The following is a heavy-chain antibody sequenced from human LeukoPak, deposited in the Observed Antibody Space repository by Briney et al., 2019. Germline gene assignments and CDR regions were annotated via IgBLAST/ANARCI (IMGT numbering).Heavy chain of an antibody. D-gene: IGHD5-18*01. J-gene: IGHJ6*02. CDR2: ISSSSSYT. Sequence: GGSLRLSCAASGFTFSDYYMSWIRQAPGKGLEWVSYISSSSSYTNYADSVKGRFTISRDNAKNSLYLQMNSLRAEDTAVYYCARHFLGYSYGYGMDYYYYGMDVWGQGTTVTVSS. CDR3: ARHFLGYSYGYGMDYYYYGMDV. CDR1: GFTFSDYY. V-gene: IGHV3-11*03.